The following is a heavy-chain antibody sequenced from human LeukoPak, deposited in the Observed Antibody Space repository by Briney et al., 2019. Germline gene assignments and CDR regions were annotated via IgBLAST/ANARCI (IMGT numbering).Heavy chain of an antibody. CDR2: LDSGGAT. Sequence: PGGSLTLSCAASGFSVRGHYMGWVRQAPQKGLEYVSVLDSGGATHYADSVKGRFTISRDNSKNSLYLQMNSLRTEDTALYYCAKSGGSRKLSGYYYMDVWGKGTTVTISS. V-gene: IGHV3-53*05. J-gene: IGHJ6*03. CDR1: GFSVRGHY. CDR3: AKSGGSRKLSGYYYMDV. D-gene: IGHD2-15*01.